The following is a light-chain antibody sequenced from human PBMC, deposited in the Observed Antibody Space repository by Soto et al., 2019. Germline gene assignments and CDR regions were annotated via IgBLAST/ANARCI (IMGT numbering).Light chain of an antibody. CDR1: SSDVGGYNY. CDR2: EVS. J-gene: IGLJ2*01. Sequence: QSVLTQPPSASGSPGQSVTISCTGTSSDVGGYNYVSWFQQHPGKAPKLVIYEVSKRPSGVPDRFSGSKSGNTASLTVSGLQAEDEADYHCSSYAGYNNLVIFGGGTKVTVL. V-gene: IGLV2-8*01. CDR3: SSYAGYNNLVI.